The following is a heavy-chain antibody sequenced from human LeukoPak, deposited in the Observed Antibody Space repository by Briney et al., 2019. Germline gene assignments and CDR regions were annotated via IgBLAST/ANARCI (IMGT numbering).Heavy chain of an antibody. D-gene: IGHD6-19*01. V-gene: IGHV3-9*01. J-gene: IGHJ4*02. CDR2: ISWNSGSI. CDR1: GFTFDDYA. Sequence: GGSLRLSCAASGFTFDDYAMHWVRQAPGKGLEWVSGISWNSGSIGYADSVKGRFTISRDNAKNSLYLQMNSLRAEDTAVYYCAKDFSSGWPYCFDYWGQATLVTVSS. CDR3: AKDFSSGWPYCFDY.